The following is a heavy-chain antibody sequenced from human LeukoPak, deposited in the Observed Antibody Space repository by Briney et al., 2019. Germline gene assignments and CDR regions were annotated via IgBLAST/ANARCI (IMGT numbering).Heavy chain of an antibody. D-gene: IGHD2-2*02. Sequence: PSETLSLTCAVSVGSISSGNWWSWVRQSPGKGLEWIGEIYHNGTPNSSPSLKSRVTISADTFKNHFSLKLTSVTAADTAVYYCATAPILRGEGGEHYKYGMDVWGQGTTVIVSS. CDR2: IYHNGTP. V-gene: IGHV4-4*02. J-gene: IGHJ6*02. CDR3: ATAPILRGEGGEHYKYGMDV. CDR1: VGSISSGNW.